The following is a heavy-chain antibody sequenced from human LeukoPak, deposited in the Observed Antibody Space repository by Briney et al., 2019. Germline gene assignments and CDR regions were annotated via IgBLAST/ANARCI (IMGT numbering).Heavy chain of an antibody. Sequence: SETLSLTCTVSGVSISSSSYYWGWIRQPPGKGLEWSGRIYYSGSTYYNPSLKSPVTISVDTSKNQFSLKLSSVTAADTAVYYCARIGSRANFDYWGQGTLVTVSS. D-gene: IGHD3-10*01. CDR2: IYYSGST. CDR3: ARIGSRANFDY. J-gene: IGHJ4*02. CDR1: GVSISSSSYY. V-gene: IGHV4-39*01.